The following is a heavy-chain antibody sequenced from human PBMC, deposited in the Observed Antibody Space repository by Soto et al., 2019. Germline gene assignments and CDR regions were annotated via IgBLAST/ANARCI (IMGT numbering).Heavy chain of an antibody. CDR1: GGSISSGGYY. CDR2: IYHSGST. V-gene: IGHV4-31*03. CDR3: AREGYNYNGMDV. Sequence: QVQLQESGPGLVKPSQTLSLTCTVSGGSISSGGYYWSWIRQHPGKGLEWIGYIYHSGSTYYNPSLKSRVDISLDTSENQFSLKLSSVTAADTAVYYCAREGYNYNGMDVWGQGTTVTVSS. J-gene: IGHJ6*02. D-gene: IGHD5-18*01.